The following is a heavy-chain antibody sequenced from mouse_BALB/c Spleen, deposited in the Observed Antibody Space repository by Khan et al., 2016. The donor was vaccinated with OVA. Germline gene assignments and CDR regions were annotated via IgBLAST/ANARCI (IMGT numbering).Heavy chain of an antibody. Sequence: EVQLQESGPGLVKPSQSLSLTCTVTGYSITRDYAWNWIRQFPGNKLEWMGYISNSGSASYNPSLKSRISITRDTSKNQFFLQLDSVTTEDTATCYGASELGRYYAMDYWGQGTSVTGSS. CDR1: GYSITRDYA. J-gene: IGHJ4*01. D-gene: IGHD4-1*01. CDR3: ASELGRYYAMDY. V-gene: IGHV3-2*02. CDR2: ISNSGSA.